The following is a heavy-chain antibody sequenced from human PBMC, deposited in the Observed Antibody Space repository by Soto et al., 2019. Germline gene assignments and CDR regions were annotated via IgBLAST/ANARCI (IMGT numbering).Heavy chain of an antibody. CDR1: GGSISSYY. CDR3: ARLVFTVTTMYFDY. Sequence: SETLSLTCTVSGGSISSYYWSWIRQPPGKGLEWIGYIYYSGSTNYNPSLKSRVTISVDTSKNQFSLKLSSVTAADTAVYYCARLVFTVTTMYFDYWGQGTPVTVSS. D-gene: IGHD4-17*01. V-gene: IGHV4-59*01. J-gene: IGHJ4*02. CDR2: IYYSGST.